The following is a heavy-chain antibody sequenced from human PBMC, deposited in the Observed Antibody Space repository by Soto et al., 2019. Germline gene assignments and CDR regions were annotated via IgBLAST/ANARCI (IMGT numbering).Heavy chain of an antibody. CDR2: INHSGST. V-gene: IGHV4-34*01. J-gene: IGHJ4*02. CDR3: ASPRHPSRGSRRYFDY. D-gene: IGHD5-12*01. CDR1: GGSFSGYY. Sequence: TLSLTCAVYGGSFSGYYWSWIRQPPGKGLEWIGEINHSGSTNYNPSLKSRVTISVDTSKNQFSLKLSSVTAADTAVYYCASPRHPSRGSRRYFDYWGQGTLVTVSS.